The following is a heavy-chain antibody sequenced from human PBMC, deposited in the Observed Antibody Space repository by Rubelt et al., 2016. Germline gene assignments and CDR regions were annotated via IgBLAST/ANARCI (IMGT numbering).Heavy chain of an antibody. CDR2: ISHSGST. V-gene: IGHV4-34*02. D-gene: IGHD5-18*01. J-gene: IGHJ4*02. CDR1: GESVSGYY. CDR3: ARGDRGGYSYGHTFDN. Sequence: QVQLQQWGAGLFKPSETLSLTCAVYGESVSGYYWSWISQPPGKGLEWIGEISHSGSTSHNPSPKSRRTISVDTSKNQFSRKLGAVTAADTAVYYGARGDRGGYSYGHTFDNWGQGTLVTVSS.